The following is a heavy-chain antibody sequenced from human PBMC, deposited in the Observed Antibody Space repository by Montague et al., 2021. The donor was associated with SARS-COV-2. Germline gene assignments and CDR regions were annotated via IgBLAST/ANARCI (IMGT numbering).Heavy chain of an antibody. D-gene: IGHD3-3*01. CDR2: RYQNGAT. Sequence: SETLSLTRSVSGSSISSGYYWGWIRQTPGKGLEWIGSRYQNGATYYSPSLKRPVTILLDTSKNQFSLSLTSVTAADTAVYYCARSGVGIFDFSYFDSWGQGSLVIVSS. CDR1: GSSISSGYY. V-gene: IGHV4-38-2*02. J-gene: IGHJ4*02. CDR3: ARSGVGIFDFSYFDS.